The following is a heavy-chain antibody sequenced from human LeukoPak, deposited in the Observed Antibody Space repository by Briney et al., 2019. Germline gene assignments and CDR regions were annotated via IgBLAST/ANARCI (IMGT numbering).Heavy chain of an antibody. V-gene: IGHV1-8*01. CDR2: MNSNSGNT. CDR1: GYIFTRYD. Sequence: ASVKASCKASGYIFTRYDINWVRQATGHGLEWMGWMNSNSGNTGYAQKFQGRMTMTRNTSISSAYMELSSLRSEDTAVYYCARVLAGSGWYDVFDIWAQGTMVTVSS. D-gene: IGHD6-19*01. CDR3: ARVLAGSGWYDVFDI. J-gene: IGHJ3*02.